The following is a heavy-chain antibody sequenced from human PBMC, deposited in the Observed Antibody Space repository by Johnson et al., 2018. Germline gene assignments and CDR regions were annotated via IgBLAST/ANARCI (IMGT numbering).Heavy chain of an antibody. CDR2: IIPIFGTA. V-gene: IGHV1-69*01. D-gene: IGHD2-2*01. J-gene: IGHJ6*02. CDR3: VSRAAIDYYYYGMDG. Sequence: QVQLVESGAEVKKPGSSVKVSCKASGGTFSSYAISWVRQAPGQGLEWMGGIIPIFGTANYAQKFQGRVTITADESTSTAYMGLSSLRSEDTAVYYCVSRAAIDYYYYGMDGWGQGTTVTVAS. CDR1: GGTFSSYA.